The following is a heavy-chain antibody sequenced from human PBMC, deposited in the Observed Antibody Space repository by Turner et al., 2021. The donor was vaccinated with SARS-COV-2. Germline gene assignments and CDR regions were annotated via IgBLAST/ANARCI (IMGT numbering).Heavy chain of an antibody. CDR3: ARVSGDDYGVGFDY. Sequence: QVQLVQSGAEVKKPVSSVKVSCKASGGTFSSYAISWVPQAPGQGLEWMGGIIPIFGTANYAQKFQGRVTITADESTSTAYMELSRLRSEETAVYYCARVSGDDYGVGFDYWGQGTLVTVSS. V-gene: IGHV1-69*01. CDR1: GGTFSSYA. CDR2: IIPIFGTA. D-gene: IGHD4-17*01. J-gene: IGHJ4*02.